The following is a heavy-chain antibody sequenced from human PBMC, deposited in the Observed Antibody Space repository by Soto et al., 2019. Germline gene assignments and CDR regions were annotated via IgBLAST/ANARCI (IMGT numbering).Heavy chain of an antibody. CDR3: GRVVEGATRHTDLDS. CDR1: GVSIHNSHSF. CDR2: VYYSGGA. Sequence: PSETLSLTCTVSGVSIHNSHSFWGWIRQPPGKGLEFIGTVYYSGGAHYNSYLKSRVTISVDTANNQVSLRMRSLTAADTAVYYCGRVVEGATRHTDLDSWGQGTLVTVSS. J-gene: IGHJ5*01. V-gene: IGHV4-39*01. D-gene: IGHD2-21*01.